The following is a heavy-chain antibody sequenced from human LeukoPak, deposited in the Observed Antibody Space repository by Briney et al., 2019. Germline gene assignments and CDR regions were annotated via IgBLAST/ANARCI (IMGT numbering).Heavy chain of an antibody. D-gene: IGHD2-2*01. J-gene: IGHJ4*02. Sequence: PGGSLRLSCAASGFTFSSYAMSWVRQAPGKGLEWVSAISGSGGSTYYADSVKGRFTISRDNSKNTLYLQMNSLRAEDTAVYYCARTLVPAATSRVDYWGQGTLVTVSS. CDR1: GFTFSSYA. CDR3: ARTLVPAATSRVDY. V-gene: IGHV3-23*01. CDR2: ISGSGGST.